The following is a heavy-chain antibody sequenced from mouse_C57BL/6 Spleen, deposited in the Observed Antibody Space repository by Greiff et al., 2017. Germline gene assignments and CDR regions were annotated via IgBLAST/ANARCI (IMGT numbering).Heavy chain of an antibody. CDR2: IHPNSGST. CDR1: GYTFTSYW. Sequence: QVQLQQPGAELVKPGASVKLSCKASGYTFTSYWMHWVKQRPGQGLEWIGMIHPNSGSTNYNEKLKSKATLAVDKSSSTAYMQISSLTSEDSAVYDCASSDYGSSSLYFDVWGTGTTVTVSS. CDR3: ASSDYGSSSLYFDV. D-gene: IGHD1-1*01. J-gene: IGHJ1*03. V-gene: IGHV1-64*01.